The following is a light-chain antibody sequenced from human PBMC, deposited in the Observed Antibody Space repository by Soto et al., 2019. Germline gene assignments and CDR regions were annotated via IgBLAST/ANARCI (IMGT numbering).Light chain of an antibody. CDR3: QQYNNWPRT. Sequence: EIFLTQSPDTLSLSPGERATLSCRASQSVTNYIAWYQQRPGQAPRLLIYGASSGATGIPARFSGSGSGTEFTLTISSLQSEDFAVYYCQQYNNWPRTFGQGTKVDIK. CDR1: QSVTNY. J-gene: IGKJ1*01. V-gene: IGKV3-15*01. CDR2: GAS.